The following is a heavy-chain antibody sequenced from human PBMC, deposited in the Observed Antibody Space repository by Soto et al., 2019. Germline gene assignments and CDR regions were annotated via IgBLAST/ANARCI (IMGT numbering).Heavy chain of an antibody. CDR2: IKEDGREK. D-gene: IGHD3-16*01. CDR3: AIDRGGRSGKDV. Sequence: EVQLVESGGGLVQPGGSLRLSCAASGFTFRSYWMFWVRQAPGKGLEWVANIKEDGREKYYVDSVKGRFTISRDNAKNSLYLEMNSLRAEYTAVYYCAIDRGGRSGKDVWGKGTTVTVSS. CDR1: GFTFRSYW. V-gene: IGHV3-7*01. J-gene: IGHJ6*04.